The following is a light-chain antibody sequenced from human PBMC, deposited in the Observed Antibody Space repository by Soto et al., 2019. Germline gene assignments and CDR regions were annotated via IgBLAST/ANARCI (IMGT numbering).Light chain of an antibody. CDR2: SNY. Sequence: QSVLTQPPSASGTPGQRVTISCSGSSSNIGSNSVNWYQLLPGTAPKLLIFSNYQRPSGVPDRFSGSKSGTSASLAISGLQSEDEADYYCAAWDDSLSGPNWVFGGGTKVTVL. J-gene: IGLJ3*02. CDR3: AAWDDSLSGPNWV. CDR1: SSNIGSNS. V-gene: IGLV1-44*01.